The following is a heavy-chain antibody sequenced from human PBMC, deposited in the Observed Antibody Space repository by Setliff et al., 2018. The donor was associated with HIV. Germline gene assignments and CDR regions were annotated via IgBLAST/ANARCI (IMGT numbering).Heavy chain of an antibody. V-gene: IGHV4-61*09. CDR2: IYANGST. CDR3: ARDRYSYGRSYFDY. D-gene: IGHD5-18*01. CDR1: GGSISSGNYY. J-gene: IGHJ4*02. Sequence: SETLSLTCSVSGGSISSGNYYWSWIRQSAGKELEWIGHIYANGSTNYNPSLKSRVTISVDRSKNHFSLRLSSVTAADTAVYYCARDRYSYGRSYFDYWGQGTLVTVSS.